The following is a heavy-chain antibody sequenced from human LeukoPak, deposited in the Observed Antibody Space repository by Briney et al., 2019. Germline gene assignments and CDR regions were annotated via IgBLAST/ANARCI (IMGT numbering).Heavy chain of an antibody. D-gene: IGHD3-10*01. J-gene: IGHJ4*02. CDR3: ARGSIRGFDY. CDR2: INPNSGGT. Sequence: VASVKVSCKSSGYTFTSYGIIWVRQAPGQGLEWVGWINPNSGGTKYEQKFQGRVTMTRDTSINTAYMELSRLRSDDTAVYFCARGSIRGFDYWGQGTLVTVSS. CDR1: GYTFTSYG. V-gene: IGHV1-2*02.